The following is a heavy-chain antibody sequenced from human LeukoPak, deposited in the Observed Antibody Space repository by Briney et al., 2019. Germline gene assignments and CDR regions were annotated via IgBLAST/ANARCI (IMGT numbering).Heavy chain of an antibody. J-gene: IGHJ4*02. D-gene: IGHD3-22*01. CDR2: IYHSGHT. CDR1: GGSITTGGYY. Sequence: SQTLSLTCTVSGGSITTGGYYWGWIRQPPGKGPEWIGNIYHSGHTYYNPSLKSRVTISLDTSKNQFSLKLSSVTAADTAAYYCAVYCYDSSGYYDYWGQGTLVTVSS. V-gene: IGHV4-39*01. CDR3: AVYCYDSSGYYDY.